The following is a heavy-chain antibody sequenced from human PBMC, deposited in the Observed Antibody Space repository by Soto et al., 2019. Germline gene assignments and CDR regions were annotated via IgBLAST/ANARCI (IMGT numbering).Heavy chain of an antibody. J-gene: IGHJ4*02. Sequence: GGSLRLSCAASGFTFSSYAMSWVRQAPGKGLEWVSAINWIGGSTNYADSMKGRFTISRDNAKNSLYLQISSLRAEDTALYYCARHGGTPDLYFDYWGQGTPVTVSS. CDR3: ARHGGTPDLYFDY. CDR1: GFTFSSYA. CDR2: INWIGGST. D-gene: IGHD3-16*01. V-gene: IGHV3-20*04.